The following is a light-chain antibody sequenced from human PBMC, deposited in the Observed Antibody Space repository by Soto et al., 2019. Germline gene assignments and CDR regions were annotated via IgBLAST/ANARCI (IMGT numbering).Light chain of an antibody. V-gene: IGKV2-28*01. J-gene: IGKJ1*01. Sequence: VVTQFLLFLPGTPGEPAFLSCRSCPCLVHSNGYNYLDWYLQKPGQSPQFLIYMGSNRASGVPDRFSGSGSGTDFTLRISRVEAEDVGVYYCMQTLQTRTLGQGTKVDIK. CDR2: MGS. CDR3: MQTLQTRT. CDR1: PCLVHSNGYNY.